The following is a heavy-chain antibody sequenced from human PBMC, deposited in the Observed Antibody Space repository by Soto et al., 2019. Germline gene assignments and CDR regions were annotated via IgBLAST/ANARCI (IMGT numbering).Heavy chain of an antibody. V-gene: IGHV3-53*01. Sequence: GGSLRLSCEASGFTVKNYQMNWVRQAPGKGLEWVSVIYSGGVTYYPASVKGRFTIIRDTSKNAVYLQMNSLRADDTAIYYCARDQSTKGYYGLDVSGQGPNVTVYS. CDR1: GFTVKNYQ. CDR3: ARDQSTKGYYGLDV. J-gene: IGHJ6*02. CDR2: IYSGGVT.